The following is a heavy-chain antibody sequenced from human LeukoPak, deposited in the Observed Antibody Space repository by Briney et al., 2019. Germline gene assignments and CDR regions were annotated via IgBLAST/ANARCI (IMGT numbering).Heavy chain of an antibody. D-gene: IGHD1-26*01. CDR1: GYSFTSYW. CDR2: IYPGDSDT. J-gene: IGHJ4*02. CDR3: ARPVGVTSYYFDY. Sequence: GESLKISFKGSGYSFTSYWIGWVRQMPGKGLEWMGIIYPGDSDTRYNPSFQGQVTISADKSISTAYLQWSSLKASDTAMYYCARPVGVTSYYFDYWGQGTLVTVSS. V-gene: IGHV5-51*01.